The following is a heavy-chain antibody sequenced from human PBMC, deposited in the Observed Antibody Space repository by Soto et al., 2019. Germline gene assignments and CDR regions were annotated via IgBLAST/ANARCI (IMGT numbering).Heavy chain of an antibody. V-gene: IGHV3-21*01. Sequence: EVQLVESGGGLVKPGGSLRLSCAASGFTFSSYSMNWVRQAPGKGLEWVSSISSSSSYIYYADSVKGRFTISRDNAKNSLYLQMNSLRAEDTAVYYCARVRGIGYCTNGVCQEAEIDYWGQGTLVTVSS. CDR1: GFTFSSYS. J-gene: IGHJ4*02. D-gene: IGHD2-8*01. CDR2: ISSSSSYI. CDR3: ARVRGIGYCTNGVCQEAEIDY.